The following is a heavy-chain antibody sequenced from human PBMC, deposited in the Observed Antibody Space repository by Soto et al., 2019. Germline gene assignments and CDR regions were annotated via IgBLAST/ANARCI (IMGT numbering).Heavy chain of an antibody. CDR1: GFTFSDYY. Sequence: GGSLRLSCAASGFTFSDYYMSWIRQAPGKGLEWVSYISSSGSTIYNADSVKGRFTISRDNAKNSLYLHMNSLRAEDTAVYYCARGMQLWFGELHIDYYYMDVWGKGTTVTVSS. CDR2: ISSSGSTI. CDR3: ARGMQLWFGELHIDYYYMDV. J-gene: IGHJ6*03. V-gene: IGHV3-11*01. D-gene: IGHD3-10*01.